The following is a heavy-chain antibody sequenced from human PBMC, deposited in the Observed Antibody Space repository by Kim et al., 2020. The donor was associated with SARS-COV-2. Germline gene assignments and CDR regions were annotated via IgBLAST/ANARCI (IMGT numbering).Heavy chain of an antibody. CDR2: ISYSGST. D-gene: IGHD6-13*01. CDR1: AGSITTSTYY. Sequence: SETLSLTCIVSAGSITTSTYYWDWIRQPPGEGLEWIATISYSGSTYYNPSLKSRGTVSLDTSKNQFSLKLNSVTAADTAAYYCASRRSWGSFDYGMDVWG. J-gene: IGHJ6*01. CDR3: ASRRSWGSFDYGMDV. V-gene: IGHV4-39*01.